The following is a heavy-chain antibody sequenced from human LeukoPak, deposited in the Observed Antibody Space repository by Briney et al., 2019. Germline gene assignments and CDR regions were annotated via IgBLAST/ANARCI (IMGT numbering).Heavy chain of an antibody. CDR1: GFTFSSHA. J-gene: IGHJ4*02. D-gene: IGHD6-19*01. Sequence: GGSLRLSCAASGFTFSSHAMSWVRQAPGKGLEWVSAISGSGGSTYYADSVRGRFTISRDNSKNTVNLQMNSLRAEDTALYYCAGGQMFTSGGFDDWGQGTLVTVSS. V-gene: IGHV3-23*01. CDR2: ISGSGGST. CDR3: AGGQMFTSGGFDD.